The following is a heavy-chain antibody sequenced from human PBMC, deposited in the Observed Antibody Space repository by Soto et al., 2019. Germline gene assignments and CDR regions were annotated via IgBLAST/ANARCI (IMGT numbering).Heavy chain of an antibody. V-gene: IGHV3-53*01. D-gene: IGHD4-17*01. Sequence: GGSLRLSCAASGFTVSRDYMSWVRQAPGKGLEWVSVIYTGGSTYYADSVKGRFTFSRDNSKNTLYLQMNSLRAEDTAVYYCARAYGGNPALFDPWGQGTLVTGSS. J-gene: IGHJ5*02. CDR2: IYTGGST. CDR1: GFTVSRDY. CDR3: ARAYGGNPALFDP.